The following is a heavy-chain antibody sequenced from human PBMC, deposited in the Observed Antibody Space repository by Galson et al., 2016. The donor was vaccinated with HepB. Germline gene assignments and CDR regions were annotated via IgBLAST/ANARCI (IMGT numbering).Heavy chain of an antibody. CDR1: GFSFSNHG. D-gene: IGHD3-3*01. J-gene: IGHJ6*02. Sequence: SLRLSCAASGFSFSNHGMHWVRQAPGKGLEWVAFISYDGNNKYYADSVKGRFTISRGNSKNTLFLHMNSLRAEDTAVYYCAKDLRGYYDFLFGMDVWGQGTTVTVSS. CDR2: ISYDGNNK. V-gene: IGHV3-30*18. CDR3: AKDLRGYYDFLFGMDV.